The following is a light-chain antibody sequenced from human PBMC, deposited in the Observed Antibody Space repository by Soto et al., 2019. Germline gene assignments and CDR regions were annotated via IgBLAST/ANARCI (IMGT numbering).Light chain of an antibody. CDR2: DAS. J-gene: IGKJ4*01. CDR1: QGIRSR. CDR3: QQYNSYPLT. V-gene: IGKV1D-16*01. Sequence: DIQMTQSPSSLSSSVGYIFTITCRASQGIRSRLAWYQQKPGRAPKPLIYDASSLQSGVPSRFGGSGSGTDFTLTISSLQPEDFATYYCQQYNSYPLTFGGGTKVDIK.